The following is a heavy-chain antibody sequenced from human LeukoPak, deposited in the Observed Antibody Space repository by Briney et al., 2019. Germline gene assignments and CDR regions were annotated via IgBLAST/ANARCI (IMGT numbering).Heavy chain of an antibody. CDR2: IYSGGST. Sequence: PGGSLRLSCAASGFTVSNSYMSWVRQAPGKGLEWVSFIYSGGSTYYADFVKGRFTISRDNSKNSLFLQMTSLRAEDTALYYCVYGDFVRTVNYFDYWGQGTLVTVSS. J-gene: IGHJ4*02. D-gene: IGHD4-17*01. CDR1: GFTVSNSY. CDR3: VYGDFVRTVNYFDY. V-gene: IGHV3-66*01.